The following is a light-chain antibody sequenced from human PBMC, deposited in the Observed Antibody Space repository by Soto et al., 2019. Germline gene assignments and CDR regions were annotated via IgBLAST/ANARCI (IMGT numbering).Light chain of an antibody. V-gene: IGKV4-1*01. J-gene: IGKJ1*01. CDR1: QSVLYSSNNKNY. CDR2: WAS. Sequence: DIVMTQSPDSLAVSLGERATINCKSSQSVLYSSNNKNYLAWYQQKPGQPPKLLIYWASIRESGVPDRFSGSGSGTDLTLTISSLQAEDVAVYYCQQYFSTPQTFGQGTKVEIK. CDR3: QQYFSTPQT.